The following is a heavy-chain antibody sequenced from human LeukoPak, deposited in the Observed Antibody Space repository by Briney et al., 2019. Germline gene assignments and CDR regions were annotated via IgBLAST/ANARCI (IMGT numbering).Heavy chain of an antibody. CDR1: GFTFSSYA. CDR3: AKTTGSVVTTYPNWFDP. CDR2: ISGSGGST. Sequence: PGGSLRLSCAASGFTFSSYAMSWVRQAPGKGLEWVSAISGSGGSTYYADSVKGRFTISRDNSKNTLYLQMNSLRAEDTAVYYRAKTTGSVVTTYPNWFDPWGQGTLVTVSS. V-gene: IGHV3-23*01. J-gene: IGHJ5*02. D-gene: IGHD2-21*02.